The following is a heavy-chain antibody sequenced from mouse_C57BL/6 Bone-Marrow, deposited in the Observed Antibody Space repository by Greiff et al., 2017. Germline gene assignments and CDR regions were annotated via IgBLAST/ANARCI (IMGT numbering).Heavy chain of an antibody. CDR1: GFTFSDAW. V-gene: IGHV6-6*01. CDR3: TTHAMDY. J-gene: IGHJ4*01. Sequence: EVKLLESGGGLVQPGGSMTLSCAASGFTFSDAWIDWVRQSPEKGLEWVAEIRNIANTHATYYAESVKGRFTISRDDSKSSVYLQMNSSGAEDSGSYCCTTHAMDYWGQGTSVTVSS. CDR2: IRNIANTHAT.